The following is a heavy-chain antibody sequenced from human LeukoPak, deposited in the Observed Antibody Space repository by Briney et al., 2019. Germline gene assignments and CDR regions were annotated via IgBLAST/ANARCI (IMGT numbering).Heavy chain of an antibody. CDR1: GFTFSSYA. J-gene: IGHJ6*02. Sequence: GGSLRLSCVASGFTFSSYAMSWVRQAPGKGLEWVSAISGSGGSTYYADSVKGRFTISRDNSKNTLYLQMNSLKTEDTAVYYCTTDRDYYYYYGMDVWGQGTTVTVSS. CDR3: TTDRDYYYYYGMDV. D-gene: IGHD3-10*01. CDR2: ISGSGGST. V-gene: IGHV3-23*01.